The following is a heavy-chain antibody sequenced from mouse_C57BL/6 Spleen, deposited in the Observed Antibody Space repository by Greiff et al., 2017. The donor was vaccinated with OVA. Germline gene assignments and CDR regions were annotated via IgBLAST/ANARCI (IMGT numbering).Heavy chain of an antibody. CDR1: GYSFTSYY. V-gene: IGHV1-66*01. D-gene: IGHD1-1*01. CDR3: AGGDCSGPYYCALDY. J-gene: IGHJ4*01. Sequence: QVQLQQSGPELVKPGASVKISCKASGYSFTSYYIHWVKQRPGQGLEWIGRIYPGGGNTKYNEKFKGKATLTADTSSSTAYMQLSSLTSEDSAVYYCAGGDCSGPYYCALDYWGQGTSVTVSA. CDR2: IYPGGGNT.